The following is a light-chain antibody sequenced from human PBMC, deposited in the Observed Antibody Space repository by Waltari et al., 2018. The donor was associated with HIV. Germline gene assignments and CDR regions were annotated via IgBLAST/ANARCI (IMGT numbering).Light chain of an antibody. CDR3: CSYAGTLV. CDR1: NSYIGNYNL. V-gene: IGLV2-23*02. CDR2: DVN. Sequence: QSALTQPASVSGSPGQSITISCTGTNSYIGNYNLVSWYPQFPGKAPKLLIYDVNKRPSGVSNRFSGSKSGNTASLTISGLQAEDEADYYCCSYAGTLVFGGGTRLTVL. J-gene: IGLJ3*02.